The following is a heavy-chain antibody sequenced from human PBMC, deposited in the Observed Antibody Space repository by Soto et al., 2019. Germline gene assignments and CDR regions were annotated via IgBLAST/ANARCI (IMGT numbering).Heavy chain of an antibody. CDR3: ARISSSAAGGFDP. Sequence: ASVKVSCKASGYTFTSYDINWVRQAPGQGLEWMGWINPNSGSTNYAQKFQGWVTMTRDTSISTAYMELSRLRSDDTAVYYCARISSSAAGGFDPWGQGTLVTVSS. CDR2: INPNSGST. CDR1: GYTFTSYD. J-gene: IGHJ5*02. V-gene: IGHV1-2*04. D-gene: IGHD6-6*01.